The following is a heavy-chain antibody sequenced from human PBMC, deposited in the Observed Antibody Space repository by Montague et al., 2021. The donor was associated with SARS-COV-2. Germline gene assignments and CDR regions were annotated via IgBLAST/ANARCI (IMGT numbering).Heavy chain of an antibody. J-gene: IGHJ5*02. V-gene: IGHV4-59*13. CDR1: GGSISSYY. D-gene: IGHD1-20*01. CDR3: ARTEYNWNDWFDP. CDR2: IFHSGIT. Sequence: SETLSLTCSVSGGSISSYYWSWIRQSPGKGLEWIGCIFHSGITXXXPSXKGRVTISVDMSKNQFSLQLNSVTAADSAVYYCARTEYNWNDWFDPWGQGTLVTVS.